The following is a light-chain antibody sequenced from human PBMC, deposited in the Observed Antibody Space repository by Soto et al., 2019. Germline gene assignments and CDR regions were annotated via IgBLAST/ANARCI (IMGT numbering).Light chain of an antibody. CDR3: QQYENLPT. CDR1: QGLLYSLDNKSY. Sequence: MTHSPESLPASVGERATMRCKSSQGLLYSLDNKSYLNWYQQKPGKAPKLLIYDASNLEAGVPSRFRGSGSGTDYTFTISRLQPEDIATYYCQQYENLPTFGQGTRLEIK. J-gene: IGKJ5*01. CDR2: DAS. V-gene: IGKV1-33*01.